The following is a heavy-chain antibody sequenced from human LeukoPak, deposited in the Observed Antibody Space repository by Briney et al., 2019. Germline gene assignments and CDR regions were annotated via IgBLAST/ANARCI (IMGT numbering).Heavy chain of an antibody. CDR1: GFTFSSYA. D-gene: IGHD2-2*01. CDR3: AKDRRLGIVVVPAVIDP. Sequence: GGSLRLSFAASGFTFSSYAMSWVRQAPGKGLEWVSAISGSGGSTYYADSVKGRFTISRDNSKNTLYLQMNSLRAEDTAVYYCAKDRRLGIVVVPAVIDPCGQGTLVTVSS. J-gene: IGHJ5*02. V-gene: IGHV3-23*01. CDR2: ISGSGGST.